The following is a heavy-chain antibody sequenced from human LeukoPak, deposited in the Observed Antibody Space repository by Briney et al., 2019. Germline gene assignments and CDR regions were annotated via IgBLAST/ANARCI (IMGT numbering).Heavy chain of an antibody. CDR2: ISGSGGST. D-gene: IGHD5-24*01. Sequence: GGSLRLSCAASGFTFSSCAMSWVRQAPGKGLEWVSAISGSGGSTYYADSVKGRFTISRDNSKNTLYLQMNSLRAEDTAVYYCAKGSRDGYNFDYWGQGTLVTVSS. CDR3: AKGSRDGYNFDY. J-gene: IGHJ4*02. V-gene: IGHV3-23*01. CDR1: GFTFSSCA.